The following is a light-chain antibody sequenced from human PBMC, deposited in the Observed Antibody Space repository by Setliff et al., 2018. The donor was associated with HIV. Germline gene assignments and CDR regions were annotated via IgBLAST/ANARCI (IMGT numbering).Light chain of an antibody. J-gene: IGLJ1*01. Sequence: QSALTQPPSASGSPGQSGAISCTGTSSDIGSHNPVSWYQQYRGKAPKLMIYELSQLPSGVPDRFSGSKSGNTASLTVSGLQAEDEADYYCASYAGDGVHDIYVFGTGTKVTVL. CDR2: ELS. V-gene: IGLV2-8*01. CDR1: SSDIGSHNP. CDR3: ASYAGDGVHDIYV.